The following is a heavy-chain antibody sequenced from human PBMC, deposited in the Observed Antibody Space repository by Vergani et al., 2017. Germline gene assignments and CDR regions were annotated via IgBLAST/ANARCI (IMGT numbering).Heavy chain of an antibody. CDR3: ARDSGAPRXSYGSDYYDYGMDV. D-gene: IGHD5-18*01. J-gene: IGHJ6*02. CDR2: ISSSSSYI. Sequence: EVQLVESGGGLVKPGGSLRLSCAASGFTFSSYSMNWVRQAPGKGLEWVSSISSSSSYIYYADSVNGRFTISRDNAKNSLYLQMNSLRAEDTAVYYCARDSGAPRXSYGSDYYDYGMDVWGQGTTVTVSS. CDR1: GFTFSSYS. V-gene: IGHV3-21*01.